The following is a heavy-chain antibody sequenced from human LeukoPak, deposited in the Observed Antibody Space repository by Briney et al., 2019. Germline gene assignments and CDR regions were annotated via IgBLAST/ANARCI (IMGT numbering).Heavy chain of an antibody. V-gene: IGHV1-2*02. D-gene: IGHD5-18*01. CDR3: ARDYRRGYSYGGGF. CDR2: INPNSGDT. J-gene: IGHJ4*02. Sequence: AASVKVSCKASGYTHSEYYMYWVRQAPGQGLEWMGWINPNSGDTNYAQKFQGRVTLTRDTSISTVYMELSRLTSDDTAVYYCARDYRRGYSYGGGFWGQGTLVTVSS. CDR1: GYTHSEYY.